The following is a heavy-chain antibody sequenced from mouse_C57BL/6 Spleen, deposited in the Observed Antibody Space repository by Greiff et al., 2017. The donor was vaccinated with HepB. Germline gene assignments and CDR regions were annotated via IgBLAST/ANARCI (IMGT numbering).Heavy chain of an antibody. Sequence: QVQLQQSGPELVKPGASVKISCKASGYAFSSSWMNWVKQRPGKGLEWIGRIYPGDGDTNYNGKFKGKATLTADKSSSTAYMQLSSLTSEDSAVYFCAPMGLYAMDYWGQGTSVTVSS. V-gene: IGHV1-82*01. J-gene: IGHJ4*01. CDR1: GYAFSSSW. CDR3: APMGLYAMDY. CDR2: IYPGDGDT. D-gene: IGHD1-1*02.